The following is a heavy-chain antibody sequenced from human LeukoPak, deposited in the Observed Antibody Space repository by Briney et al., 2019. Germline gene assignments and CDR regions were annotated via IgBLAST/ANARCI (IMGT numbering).Heavy chain of an antibody. CDR1: GFTFSDYA. CDR2: FKTKYNQV. Sequence: GGSLRPSCVASGFTFSDYAMNWVRQAPGKGLEWVSTFKTKYNQVYYAESVRGRFTISTDNSRNTVSLQMNSLRADDTALYYCARSVPDYTRFDYWGQGALVTVSS. CDR3: ARSVPDYTRFDY. V-gene: IGHV3-23*05. D-gene: IGHD4-11*01. J-gene: IGHJ4*02.